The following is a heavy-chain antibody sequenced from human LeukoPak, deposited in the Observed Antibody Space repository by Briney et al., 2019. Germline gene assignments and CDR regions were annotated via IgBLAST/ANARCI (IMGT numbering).Heavy chain of an antibody. Sequence: SETLSLTCSVSGGSISSYLWSWLRQPPGQGLEWIGNIYNTGRTTRNPYLSSRVTISLAPSRSQSTPVVTSVTAAYTALYYWARPGLAVFEAVIVQCGRSDPWGQGALVTVSS. CDR3: ARPGLAVFEAVIVQCGRSDP. D-gene: IGHD3-16*01. V-gene: IGHV4-59*08. CDR2: IYNTGRT. J-gene: IGHJ5*02. CDR1: GGSISSYL.